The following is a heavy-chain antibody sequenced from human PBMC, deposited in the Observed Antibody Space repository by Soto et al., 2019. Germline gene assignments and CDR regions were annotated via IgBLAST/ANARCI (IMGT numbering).Heavy chain of an antibody. D-gene: IGHD3-3*01. CDR2: ISGSGGSK. CDR3: ANSITIFGVPKQYYFDY. J-gene: IGHJ4*02. CDR1: GFTFSSYW. V-gene: IGHV3-23*01. Sequence: GGSLRLSCAASGFTFSSYWMSWVRQAPGKGLEWVSAISGSGGSKDYADSVKGRFTISRDNSKNTLYLQMNSLRAEDTAVYYCANSITIFGVPKQYYFDYWGQGTLVTVSS.